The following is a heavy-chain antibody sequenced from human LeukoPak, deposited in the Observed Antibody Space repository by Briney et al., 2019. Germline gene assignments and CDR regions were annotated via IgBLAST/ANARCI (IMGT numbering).Heavy chain of an antibody. CDR2: IYYSGST. D-gene: IGHD4-17*01. J-gene: IGHJ4*02. CDR1: GVSISSGDYY. V-gene: IGHV4-30-4*01. CDR3: ARMTTVPYFDY. Sequence: TPSETLSPTCTVSGVSISSGDYYWRGIRQPPGKGLEWIGYIYYSGSTYYNPSLKSRVTMSVDTSKNQFSLKLSSVTAADTAVYYCARMTTVPYFDYWGQGTLVTVSS.